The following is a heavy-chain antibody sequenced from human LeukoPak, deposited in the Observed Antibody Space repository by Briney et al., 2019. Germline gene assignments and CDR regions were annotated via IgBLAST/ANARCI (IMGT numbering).Heavy chain of an antibody. Sequence: SVKVSCKASGGTFSSYAISWVRQAPGQGLKWMGGIIPIFGTANYAQKFQGRVTITADESTSTAYMELSSLRSEDTAVYYCCITGTTNAFDIWGQGTMVTVSS. CDR2: IIPIFGTA. J-gene: IGHJ3*02. D-gene: IGHD1-20*01. V-gene: IGHV1-69*13. CDR1: GGTFSSYA. CDR3: CITGTTNAFDI.